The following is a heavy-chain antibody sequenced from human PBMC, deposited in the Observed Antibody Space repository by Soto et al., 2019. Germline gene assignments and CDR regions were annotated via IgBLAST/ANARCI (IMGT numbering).Heavy chain of an antibody. CDR1: GFSFSNSW. V-gene: IGHV3-7*03. CDR3: AKEARPDVLRDLLIRQRAKIWGGDPSSGTGHYSYGMDV. CDR2: LKEDGSET. J-gene: IGHJ6*02. D-gene: IGHD2-21*02. Sequence: EVHLVESGGGLVQPGGSLRLSCVASGFSFSNSWMTWVRQAPGKGLEWVANLKEDGSETYYVDSVKGRFTISRDNAKKSLWLRMTGLRVDDTAVSVCAKEARPDVLRDLLIRQRAKIWGGDPSSGTGHYSYGMDVWGQVTTVTVSS.